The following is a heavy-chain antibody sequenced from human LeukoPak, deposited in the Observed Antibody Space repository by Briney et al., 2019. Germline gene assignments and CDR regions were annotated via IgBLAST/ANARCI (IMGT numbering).Heavy chain of an antibody. CDR3: AKYGNSGWVIDN. Sequence: PSETLSLTCTVSGGSIGNNYWTWIRQPPGKGLEYTGYIYYTGATNYNPSLKSRVTISVDTSKSQFSLKLSSVTAADTAVYFCAKYGNSGWVIDNWGQGALVTVSS. J-gene: IGHJ4*02. CDR2: IYYTGAT. D-gene: IGHD6-19*01. V-gene: IGHV4-59*08. CDR1: GGSIGNNY.